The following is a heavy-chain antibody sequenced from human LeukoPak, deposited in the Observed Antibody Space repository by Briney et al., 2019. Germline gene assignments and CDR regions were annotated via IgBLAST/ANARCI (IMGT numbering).Heavy chain of an antibody. CDR2: IHHSGST. CDR1: GASISTNNW. J-gene: IGHJ3*02. D-gene: IGHD1-1*01. CDR3: ARGGTTKNGFDI. Sequence: SETLSLTCAVSGASISTNNWWSWVRQPPGKGLEWIGEIHHSGSTKYNPSLRSRVTMSVDKSRNQFSLKLSSVTAADTAVYYCARGGTTKNGFDIWGQGTMVTVSS. V-gene: IGHV4-4*02.